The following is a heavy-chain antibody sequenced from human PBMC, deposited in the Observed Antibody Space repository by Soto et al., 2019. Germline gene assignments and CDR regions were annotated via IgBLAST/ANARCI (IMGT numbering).Heavy chain of an antibody. D-gene: IGHD6-13*01. J-gene: IGHJ6*04. CDR1: GFRFSDYY. CDR3: ARQGRQQLFLSLDV. CDR2: ITGSANTV. V-gene: IGHV3-11*01. Sequence: QVQLEESGGGLVKPGGSLRLSCAVAGFRFSDYYMTWIRQAPGQGLEWVSSITGSANTVYYADSVKGRFTISRDNAQNSLFLQMNSLRAEDTGVYYCARQGRQQLFLSLDVWGKGTTVTVSS.